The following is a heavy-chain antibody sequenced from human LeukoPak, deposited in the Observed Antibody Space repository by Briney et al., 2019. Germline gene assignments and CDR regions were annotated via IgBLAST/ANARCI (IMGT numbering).Heavy chain of an antibody. D-gene: IGHD7-27*01. J-gene: IGHJ4*02. Sequence: HAALSLRLSWAASGFTFSSYSMNWVRQAPGKGLEWVSYISSSSSTIYYADAVKGRFTISRDNAKNSLYLQMNSLRAEDTAVYYCARDHSNWEGVDYWDQGTLVTVSS. CDR2: ISSSSSTI. CDR1: GFTFSSYS. CDR3: ARDHSNWEGVDY. V-gene: IGHV3-48*01.